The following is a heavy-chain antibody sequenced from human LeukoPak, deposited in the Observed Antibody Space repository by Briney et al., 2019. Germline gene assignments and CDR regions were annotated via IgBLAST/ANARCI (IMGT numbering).Heavy chain of an antibody. Sequence: SETLSLTCAVYGGSFSGYYWSWIRQPPGKGLEWIGSIYHSGSTYYNPSLKSRVTISVDTSNNQFSLKVKSVTAADTAVYYCARSTGTYTYMDVWGKGTTVTVSS. J-gene: IGHJ6*03. CDR1: GGSFSGYY. D-gene: IGHD1/OR15-1a*01. CDR3: ARSTGTYTYMDV. CDR2: IYHSGST. V-gene: IGHV4-34*01.